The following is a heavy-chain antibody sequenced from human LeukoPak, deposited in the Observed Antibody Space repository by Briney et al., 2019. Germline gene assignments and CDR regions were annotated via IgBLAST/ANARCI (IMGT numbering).Heavy chain of an antibody. CDR2: IYPGDSDT. CDR3: ARRGGGGSWDFDY. J-gene: IGHJ4*02. D-gene: IGHD2-15*01. Sequence: GESPKISCRGSGYSFTSYWIGWVRQLPGKGLEWMVSIYPGDSDTRYSPSFQGQVTISADKSISTAYLQWSSLKASDTAMYYCARRGGGGSWDFDYWGQGTLVTVSS. CDR1: GYSFTSYW. V-gene: IGHV5-51*01.